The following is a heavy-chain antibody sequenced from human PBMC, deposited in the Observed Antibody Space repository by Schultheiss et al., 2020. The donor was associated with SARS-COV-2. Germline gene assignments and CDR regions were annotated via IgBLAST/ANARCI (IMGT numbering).Heavy chain of an antibody. D-gene: IGHD5-24*01. J-gene: IGHJ4*02. CDR3: VKGRHRDGYNYRYY. V-gene: IGHV3-20*04. CDR2: LNWNGGST. Sequence: GGSLRLSCAASAFPFSSYSMNWVRQAPGKGLEWVSGLNWNGGSTSYADSVKGRFTISRDNAKNSLYLQMSSLRAEDTAVYYCVKGRHRDGYNYRYYWGQGTLVTVSS. CDR1: AFPFSSYS.